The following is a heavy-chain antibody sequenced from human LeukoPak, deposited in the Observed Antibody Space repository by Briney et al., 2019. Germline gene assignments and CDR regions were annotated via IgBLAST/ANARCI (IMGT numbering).Heavy chain of an antibody. J-gene: IGHJ4*02. Sequence: SQTLSLTCAISGDGVSSNSAAWNWIRQSPSRGLEWLGRTYYRSKWYNDYAVSVKSRITINPDTSKNQFSLQLNSMTPEDTAVYYCARDLDYGGHWGFDYWGQGTLVTVSS. D-gene: IGHD4-23*01. CDR1: GDGVSSNSAA. V-gene: IGHV6-1*01. CDR2: TYYRSKWYN. CDR3: ARDLDYGGHWGFDY.